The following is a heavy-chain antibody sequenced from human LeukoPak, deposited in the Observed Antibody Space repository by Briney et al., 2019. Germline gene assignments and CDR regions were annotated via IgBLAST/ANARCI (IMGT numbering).Heavy chain of an antibody. CDR1: GGSISSSSYH. CDR3: AFSNLYYFDY. CDR2: IYYRGST. D-gene: IGHD1-1*01. V-gene: IGHV4-39*01. Sequence: PSETLSLTCTVSGGSISSSSYHWGWIRRPPGKGLEWIGTIYYRGSTYYNPSLKSRVTISVDTSKNQFSLKLSSVTAADTAVYYCAFSNLYYFDYWGQGTLVTVSS. J-gene: IGHJ4*02.